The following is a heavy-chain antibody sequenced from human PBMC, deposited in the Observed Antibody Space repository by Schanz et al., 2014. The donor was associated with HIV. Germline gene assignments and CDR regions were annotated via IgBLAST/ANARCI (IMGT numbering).Heavy chain of an antibody. J-gene: IGHJ2*01. V-gene: IGHV1-2*02. CDR3: ARLGPIVVVPGPLAWYFDL. D-gene: IGHD2-2*01. Sequence: QVQLVQSGAEVKKPGASVRVSCKASGYTFTDYFIHWVRQAPGQGLQWMGWVKPNDGATYYAQKFKGRVAMTRDTSITTAYMEMTRLTSHDTAVYYCARLGPIVVVPGPLAWYFDLWGRGTLVTVSS. CDR1: GYTFTDYF. CDR2: VKPNDGAT.